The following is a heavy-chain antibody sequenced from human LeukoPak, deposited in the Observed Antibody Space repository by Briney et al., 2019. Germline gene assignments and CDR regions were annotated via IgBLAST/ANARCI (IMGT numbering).Heavy chain of an antibody. CDR3: AKDSSGDFLPDAFDI. Sequence: GGSLRLSCAASGFTFSDYYMSWICQAPGKGLEWVSYISSSGSTIYYADSVKGRFTISRDNSKNTLYLQMNSLRAEDTAVYYCAKDSSGDFLPDAFDIWGQGTMVTVSS. J-gene: IGHJ3*02. V-gene: IGHV3-11*04. CDR1: GFTFSDYY. CDR2: ISSSGSTI. D-gene: IGHD2-21*02.